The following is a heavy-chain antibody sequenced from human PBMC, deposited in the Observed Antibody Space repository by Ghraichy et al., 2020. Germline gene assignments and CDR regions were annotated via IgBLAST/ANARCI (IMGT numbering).Heavy chain of an antibody. J-gene: IGHJ6*03. CDR3: AKRAVATNLYYYMDV. V-gene: IGHV3-23*01. CDR2: ISGGGTT. CDR1: GFTFSSYG. Sequence: GGSLRLSCAASGFTFSSYGMSWVRQAPGEGLEWVSVISGGGTTFYADSVKGRFTISRDNSKNTLYLQMNSLRAEDTAVYYCAKRAVATNLYYYMDVWGKGTTVTVSS. D-gene: IGHD5-12*01.